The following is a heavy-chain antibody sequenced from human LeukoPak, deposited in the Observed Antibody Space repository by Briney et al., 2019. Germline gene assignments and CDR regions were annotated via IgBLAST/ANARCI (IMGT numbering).Heavy chain of an antibody. D-gene: IGHD2-15*01. CDR2: INHSGST. Sequence: PSETLSLTCAVYGGSFSGYYWSWIRQPPGKGLEWIGEINHSGSTNYNPSLKSRVTISVDTSKNQFSLKLSSVTAADTAVYYCARGSTRDKFDPWGQGTPVTVSS. J-gene: IGHJ5*02. V-gene: IGHV4-34*01. CDR1: GGSFSGYY. CDR3: ARGSTRDKFDP.